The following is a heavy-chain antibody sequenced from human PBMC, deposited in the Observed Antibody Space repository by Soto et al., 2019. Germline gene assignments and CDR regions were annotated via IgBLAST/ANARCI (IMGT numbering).Heavy chain of an antibody. D-gene: IGHD3-10*01. Sequence: QMQLVQSGPEVKKPGSSVKVSCKASEDSFASYAVSWVRKAPGQGLEWMGAIIPVCGTANYTQKFQGRVTITADDSTTTAYMELSSLRSDDTAVYYCAREPFGRFDPWGQGTLVTVSS. CDR2: IIPVCGTA. CDR1: EDSFASYA. V-gene: IGHV1-69*01. J-gene: IGHJ5*02. CDR3: AREPFGRFDP.